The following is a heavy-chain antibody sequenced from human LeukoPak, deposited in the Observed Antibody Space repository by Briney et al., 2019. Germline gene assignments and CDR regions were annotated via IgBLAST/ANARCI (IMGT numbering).Heavy chain of an antibody. J-gene: IGHJ4*02. V-gene: IGHV3-53*01. CDR1: GFTVSNNY. CDR2: IYAGDST. CDR3: ARELISRYSDY. Sequence: GGSLRLTCTASGFTVSNNYMIWVRQAPGKGLEWVSVIYAGDSTYYEDSVKGRFTVSRDKSKNTLYLQMNTLRGEDTAVYYCARELISRYSDYWGQGTLVTVSS.